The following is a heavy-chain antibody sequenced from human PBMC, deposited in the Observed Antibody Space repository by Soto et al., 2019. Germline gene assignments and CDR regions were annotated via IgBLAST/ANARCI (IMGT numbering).Heavy chain of an antibody. D-gene: IGHD4-4*01. CDR3: ARDLQGLYSLDY. Sequence: SVKVSCKASEYTFPSDTMHWVRQATGQRLEWMGWINGGNGNTKYSQKFQGRVTITRDTSASTAYMELSSLRSDDTAVYYWARDLQGLYSLDYWGQGIMV. V-gene: IGHV1-3*01. J-gene: IGHJ4*02. CDR1: EYTFPSDT. CDR2: INGGNGNT.